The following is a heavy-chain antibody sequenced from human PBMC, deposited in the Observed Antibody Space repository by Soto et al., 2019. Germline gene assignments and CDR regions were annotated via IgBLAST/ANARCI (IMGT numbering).Heavy chain of an antibody. D-gene: IGHD1-1*01. J-gene: IGHJ3*02. V-gene: IGHV3-23*01. CDR2: ITASRGAT. Sequence: EVKLLESGGGLVQPGGSLRLSCEASGFTFSSYSMSWVRQAPGKGLEWVSHITASRGATSYADSVKGRFTISRDNSRNTLYLQMNSLRVEDTALYYCAKCIQVNWNQDAFHIWGQGTMVTVAS. CDR3: AKCIQVNWNQDAFHI. CDR1: GFTFSSYS.